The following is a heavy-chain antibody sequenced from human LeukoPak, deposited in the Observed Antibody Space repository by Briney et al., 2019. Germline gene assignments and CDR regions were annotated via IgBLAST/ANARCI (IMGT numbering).Heavy chain of an antibody. CDR1: GFTFSGYT. CDR2: ISASRDIT. J-gene: IGHJ6*03. V-gene: IGHV3-48*01. CDR3: VRGSLASGVVVYYYYYLDV. D-gene: IGHD3-3*01. Sequence: GGSLRLSCAASGFTFSGYTLNWVRQAPGMGLEWLSYISASRDITYYADSVKGRFTISRDNAKNSLYLQMNSLRAEDTAVYYCVRGSLASGVVVYYYYYLDVWGKGTTVTVSS.